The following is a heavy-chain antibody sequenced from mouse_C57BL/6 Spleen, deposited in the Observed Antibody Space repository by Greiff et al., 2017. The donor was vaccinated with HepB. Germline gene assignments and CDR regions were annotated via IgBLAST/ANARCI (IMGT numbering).Heavy chain of an antibody. D-gene: IGHD2-4*01. J-gene: IGHJ3*01. CDR3: TGFYDYAWFAY. V-gene: IGHV5-9-1*02. CDR1: GFTFSSYA. CDR2: ISSGGDYI. Sequence: EVKLMESGEGLVKPGGSLKLSCAASGFTFSSYAMSWVRQTPEKRLEWVAYISSGGDYIYYADTVKGRFTISRDNARNTLYLQMSSLKSEDTAMYYCTGFYDYAWFAYWGQGTLVTVSA.